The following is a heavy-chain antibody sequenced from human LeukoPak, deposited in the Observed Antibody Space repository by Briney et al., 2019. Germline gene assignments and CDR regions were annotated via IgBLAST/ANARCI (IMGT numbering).Heavy chain of an antibody. D-gene: IGHD3-3*01. CDR2: ISGDGGST. V-gene: IGHV3-43*02. CDR1: GMTFDDYA. Sequence: PGVSLRLSCAASGMTFDDYAMHWVRRAPGKGLEWVSLISGDGGSTYYADSVKGRFTISRDNSKNSLYLQMTNPRTEDTALYYCAKGFSVLASNHYFYYYGMDVWGQGTTVTVSS. J-gene: IGHJ6*02. CDR3: AKGFSVLASNHYFYYYGMDV.